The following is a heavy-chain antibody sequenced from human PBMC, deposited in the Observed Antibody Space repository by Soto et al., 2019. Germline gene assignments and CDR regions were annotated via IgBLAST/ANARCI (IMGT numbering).Heavy chain of an antibody. J-gene: IGHJ4*02. D-gene: IGHD2-2*01. CDR3: AKDRSDQTEN. CDR1: GFTFSSYG. V-gene: IGHV3-30*18. Sequence: QVQLVESGGGVFQPGRSLNLSCEASGFTFSSYGMHWARQAPGKGLEWVAVISYDGSNKYYADSVKGRFTISRDNSKNTLYLQMNSLRAEDTAVYYCAKDRSDQTENWGQGTLVTVSS. CDR2: ISYDGSNK.